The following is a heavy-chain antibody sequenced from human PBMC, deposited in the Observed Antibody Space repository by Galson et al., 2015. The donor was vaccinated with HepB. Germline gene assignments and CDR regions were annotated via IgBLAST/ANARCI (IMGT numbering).Heavy chain of an antibody. Sequence: PALVKPTQTLTLTCTFSGFSLSTSGVCVNWIRQPPGKALEWLTRIDWDDDKYYSTSLKTRLSISKDSSKNQVVLTMTNMDPVDTATYYCARIVAAGTEDYWGQGILVTVSS. D-gene: IGHD6-13*01. J-gene: IGHJ4*02. CDR3: ARIVAAGTEDY. CDR1: GFSLSTSGVC. V-gene: IGHV2-70*11. CDR2: IDWDDDK.